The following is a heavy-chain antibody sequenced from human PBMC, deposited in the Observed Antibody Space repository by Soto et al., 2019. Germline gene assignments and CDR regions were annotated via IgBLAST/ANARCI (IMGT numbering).Heavy chain of an antibody. D-gene: IGHD1-26*01. V-gene: IGHV6-1*01. CDR3: ARSGNEGAVDY. Sequence: PXQTLSLTSAISGDSVSSKSAACNWIRQSPSRGLEWLGRTYYRSKWYNEYAVSVKGRTIINPDTSKNQFSLQLNSVIPEDTAVYYCARSGNEGAVDYWGQGTLVTVSS. CDR1: GDSVSSKSAA. J-gene: IGHJ4*02. CDR2: TYYRSKWYN.